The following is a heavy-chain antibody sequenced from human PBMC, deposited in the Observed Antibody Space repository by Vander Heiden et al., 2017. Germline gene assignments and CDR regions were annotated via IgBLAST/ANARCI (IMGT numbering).Heavy chain of an antibody. CDR1: GFIFSSYS. J-gene: IGHJ6*02. D-gene: IGHD2-2*01. CDR2: ISSSSGTI. CDR3: ARYCSSTSCFRGYYYYGMDV. V-gene: IGHV3-48*02. Sequence: EVQLVESGGGLVQPGGSLGLSCAASGFIFSSYSMNGVRQAPGEGLEWVSYISSSSGTIYYADSVKGRFTISRDNAKNSLYLQINSLRDEDTAVYYCARYCSSTSCFRGYYYYGMDVWGQGTTVTVSS.